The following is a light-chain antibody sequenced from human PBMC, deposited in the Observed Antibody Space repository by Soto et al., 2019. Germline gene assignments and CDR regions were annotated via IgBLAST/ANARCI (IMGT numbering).Light chain of an antibody. Sequence: EVVLTQSPGSLSLSPGERATLSCRASETVSNNYLAWYQQKPGQAPRLLIFVASSRATGIPDRFRGSGSGTDFTLTITRXEPEDFAVYYCQQYSNSPLTFGGGTKVDIK. V-gene: IGKV3-20*01. CDR3: QQYSNSPLT. J-gene: IGKJ4*01. CDR1: ETVSNNY. CDR2: VAS.